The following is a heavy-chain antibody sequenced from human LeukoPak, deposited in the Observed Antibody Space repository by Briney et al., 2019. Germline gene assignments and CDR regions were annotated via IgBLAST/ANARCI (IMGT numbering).Heavy chain of an antibody. CDR2: IYYSGST. D-gene: IGHD2-15*01. V-gene: IGHV4-30-4*01. J-gene: IGHJ4*02. Sequence: PSQTLSLTCTVSGGSISSGDYYWSWIRQPPGKGLEWIGYIYYSGSTYYNPSLKSRVTISVDTSKNQFSLKLSSVTAADTAVYYCARVAASVVAAYPDYWGQGTLVTVSS. CDR1: GGSISSGDYY. CDR3: ARVAASVVAAYPDY.